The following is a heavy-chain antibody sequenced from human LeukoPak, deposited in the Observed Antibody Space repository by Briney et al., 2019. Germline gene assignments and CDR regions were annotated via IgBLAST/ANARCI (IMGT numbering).Heavy chain of an antibody. CDR1: GGSFSGYY. CDR3: ARGQGGSSHYYDRGTYYFDY. J-gene: IGHJ4*02. V-gene: IGHV4-34*01. Sequence: SETLSLTCAVYGGSFSGYYWSWIRQPPGKGLEWIGEINHSGSTNYNPSLRSRVTISVDTSKNQFSLKLSSVTAADTAVYYCARGQGGSSHYYDRGTYYFDYWGQGTLVTVSS. D-gene: IGHD3-22*01. CDR2: INHSGST.